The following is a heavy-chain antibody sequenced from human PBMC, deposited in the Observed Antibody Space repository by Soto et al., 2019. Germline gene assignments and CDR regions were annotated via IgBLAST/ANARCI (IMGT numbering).Heavy chain of an antibody. V-gene: IGHV1-69*13. J-gene: IGHJ5*02. Sequence: SVKVSCKASGYTFTSYGISWVRQAPGQGLEWMGGIIPIFGTANYAQKFQGRVTITADESTSTAYMELSSLRSEDTAVYYCASRVYGDYGLDPWGQGTLVTVSS. CDR1: GYTFTSYG. CDR3: ASRVYGDYGLDP. D-gene: IGHD4-17*01. CDR2: IIPIFGTA.